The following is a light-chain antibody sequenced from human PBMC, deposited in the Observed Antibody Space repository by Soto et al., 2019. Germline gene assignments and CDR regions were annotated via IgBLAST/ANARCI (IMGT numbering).Light chain of an antibody. CDR2: AAS. CDR1: QSIGSN. CDR3: QQTHTFTWT. Sequence: DLQMTQSPSSLSASVRDRVTITCRASQSIGSNLNWYQKSPGKDPKLLVFAASSKPRGVPLRFDARGSGTDFSLTIYNLQTEDFVTYYCQQTHTFTWTVGQGTKVEIK. V-gene: IGKV1-39*01. J-gene: IGKJ1*01.